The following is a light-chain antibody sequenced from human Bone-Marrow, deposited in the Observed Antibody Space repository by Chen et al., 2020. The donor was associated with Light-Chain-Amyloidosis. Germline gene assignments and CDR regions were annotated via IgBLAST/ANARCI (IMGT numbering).Light chain of an antibody. CDR1: SGSIATNY. Sequence: NFMLTQPHSVSESPGKTVIISCTRRSGSIATNYVQWYQQRPGSSPTTVIYEDDQRPSGVPDRFSGSIDRSSNAASLNISGRKTEEEADYYCQYYQGSSQGVFGGGNKLTVL. V-gene: IGLV6-57*01. CDR3: QYYQGSSQGV. CDR2: EDD. J-gene: IGLJ3*02.